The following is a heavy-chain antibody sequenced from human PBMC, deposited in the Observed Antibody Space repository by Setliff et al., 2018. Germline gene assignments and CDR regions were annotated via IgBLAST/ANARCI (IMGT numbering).Heavy chain of an antibody. D-gene: IGHD3-10*01. V-gene: IGHV4-61*09. Sequence: TLSLTCSVSGGSISSGGLYWSWIRQSAGRGLEWIGHFHTGGATDYNLSLKSRVTISLDSSKNQFSLRLSSVTAADAAVYFCARESATIGEFPLYYFDKWGQGIPVTVSS. CDR1: GGSISSGGLY. CDR3: ARESATIGEFPLYYFDK. CDR2: FHTGGAT. J-gene: IGHJ4*02.